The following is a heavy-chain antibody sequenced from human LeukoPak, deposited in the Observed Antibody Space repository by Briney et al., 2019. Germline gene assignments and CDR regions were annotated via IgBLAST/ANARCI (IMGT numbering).Heavy chain of an antibody. J-gene: IGHJ5*02. D-gene: IGHD3-10*01. V-gene: IGHV1-2*02. CDR2: INPNSGAT. Sequence: ASVKVSCKSSVYTFTGYYMHWGRPPPAQGLEWMGWINPNSGATNYAQKFQGRVTMTRDTSISTAYMELSRLRSDDTAVYYCARDNGSGSHLLNWFDPWGQGTLVTVSS. CDR3: ARDNGSGSHLLNWFDP. CDR1: VYTFTGYY.